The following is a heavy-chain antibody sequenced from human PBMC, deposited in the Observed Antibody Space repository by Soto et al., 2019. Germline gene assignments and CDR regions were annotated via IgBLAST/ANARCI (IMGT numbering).Heavy chain of an antibody. CDR2: ISGYNGNT. J-gene: IGHJ4*02. Sequence: QVQLVQSGAEVKKPGASVKVSCKASGYTFTSYGINWVRQAPGQGLEWMGWISGYNGNTNYAQKLQGRVTMTTDTSTSTAYMELRSLRSNDTAVYYCARGNGLVVPATTHDYWGQGTLVTVSS. D-gene: IGHD2-2*01. CDR3: ARGNGLVVPATTHDY. CDR1: GYTFTSYG. V-gene: IGHV1-18*01.